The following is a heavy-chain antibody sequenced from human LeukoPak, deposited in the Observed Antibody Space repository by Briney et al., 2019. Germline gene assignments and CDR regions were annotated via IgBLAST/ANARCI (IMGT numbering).Heavy chain of an antibody. V-gene: IGHV3-30-3*01. CDR3: ARVNVDIVATYYFDY. CDR1: GFTFSSYA. J-gene: IGHJ4*02. Sequence: GGSLRLSCAASGFTFSSYAMHWVRQAPGKGLEWVAVISYDGSNKYYADSVKGRFTISGDNSKNTMYLQMNSLRAEDTAVYYCARVNVDIVATYYFDYWGQGTLVTVSS. CDR2: ISYDGSNK. D-gene: IGHD5-12*01.